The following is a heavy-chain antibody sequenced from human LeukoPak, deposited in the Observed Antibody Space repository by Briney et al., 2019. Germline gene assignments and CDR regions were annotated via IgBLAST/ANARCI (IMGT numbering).Heavy chain of an antibody. V-gene: IGHV3-23*01. J-gene: IGHJ6*03. Sequence: GGSLRLSCAASGFTFSSYAMSWVRQAPGKGLEWVSAVSGSGGSTYYADSVKGRFTISRDNSKNTLYLQMNSLRAEDTAVYYCAKDLFGHSSSWYYYMDVWGKGTTVTVSS. CDR2: VSGSGGST. CDR1: GFTFSSYA. CDR3: AKDLFGHSSSWYYYMDV. D-gene: IGHD6-13*01.